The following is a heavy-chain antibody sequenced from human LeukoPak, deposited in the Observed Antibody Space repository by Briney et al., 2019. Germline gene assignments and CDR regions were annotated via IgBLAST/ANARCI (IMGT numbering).Heavy chain of an antibody. CDR3: AKDRQVRATIDAFDI. J-gene: IGHJ3*02. CDR1: GFTFSDYY. Sequence: GGSLRLSCAASGFTFSDYYMSWIRQAPGKGLEWVSAISGSGGSTYYADSVKGRFTISRDNSKNTLYLQMNSLRAEDTAVYYCAKDRQVRATIDAFDIWGQGTMVTVSS. V-gene: IGHV3-23*01. D-gene: IGHD1-26*01. CDR2: ISGSGGST.